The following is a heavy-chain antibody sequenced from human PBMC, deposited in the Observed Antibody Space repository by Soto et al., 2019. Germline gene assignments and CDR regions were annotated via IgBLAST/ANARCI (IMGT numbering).Heavy chain of an antibody. Sequence: ASVKVSCKASGYTFTSYGISWVRQAPGQGLEWMGWISAYNGNTNYAQKLQGRVTMTTDTSTSTAYMELRSLRSDDTAVYYCARGDISSWSPSLDDAFDIWGQGTMVTVSS. D-gene: IGHD6-13*01. J-gene: IGHJ3*02. CDR2: ISAYNGNT. CDR3: ARGDISSWSPSLDDAFDI. CDR1: GYTFTSYG. V-gene: IGHV1-18*01.